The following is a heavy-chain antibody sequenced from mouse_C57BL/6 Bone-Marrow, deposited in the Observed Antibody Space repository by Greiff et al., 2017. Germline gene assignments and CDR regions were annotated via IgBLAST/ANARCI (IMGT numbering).Heavy chain of an antibody. Sequence: EVKVVESGGDLVKPGGSLKLSCAASGFTFSSYGMSWVRQTPDKRLEWVATISSGGSYTYYPDSVKGRFTISRDNAKNTLYLQMSSLKSEDTAMYYCARRAYYSNPYWGQGTLVTVSA. D-gene: IGHD2-5*01. J-gene: IGHJ3*01. CDR3: ARRAYYSNPY. V-gene: IGHV5-6*01. CDR2: ISSGGSYT. CDR1: GFTFSSYG.